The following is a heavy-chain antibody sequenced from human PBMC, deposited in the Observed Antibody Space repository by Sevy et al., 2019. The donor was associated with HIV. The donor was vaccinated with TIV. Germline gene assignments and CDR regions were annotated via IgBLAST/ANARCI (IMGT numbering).Heavy chain of an antibody. J-gene: IGHJ6*02. CDR2: ISWNSGNI. Sequence: GGSLRLSCAASGFKFNDFAMHWVRQAPGKGLEWVSGISWNSGNIDYEDSVKGRFTISRRNAKNSLYLQMNSLRTEDTALYYCAKDIGCGWGQGCYYSGMDVWGQGTTVTVSS. V-gene: IGHV3-9*01. CDR1: GFKFNDFA. CDR3: AKDIGCGWGQGCYYSGMDV. D-gene: IGHD2-21*01.